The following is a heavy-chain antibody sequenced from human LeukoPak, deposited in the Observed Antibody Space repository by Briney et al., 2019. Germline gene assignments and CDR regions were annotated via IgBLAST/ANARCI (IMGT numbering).Heavy chain of an antibody. CDR3: ARGYGYGGPYYFDY. CDR1: GFTFSSYA. D-gene: IGHD5-12*01. J-gene: IGHJ4*02. CDR2: ISGSVGST. V-gene: IGHV3-23*01. Sequence: GGSLRLSCAASGFTFSSYAMSWVRQAPGKGLEWVSAISGSVGSTYYADSVKGRFTISRDNSKNTLYLQMNSLRAEDTAVYYCARGYGYGGPYYFDYWGQGTLVTVS.